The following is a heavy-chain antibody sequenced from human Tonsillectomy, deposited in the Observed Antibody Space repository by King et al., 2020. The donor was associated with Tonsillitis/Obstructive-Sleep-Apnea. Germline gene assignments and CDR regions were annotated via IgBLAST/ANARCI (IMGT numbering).Heavy chain of an antibody. Sequence: VQLVESGGGLVQSGGSLRLSCAASGFTFSSYWMSWVRQAPGKGLEWVANIKQDGSEKYYVDSVKGRFTISRDNAKNSLYLQMNSLRAEATAVYYCARGRSGCFCDYWGQGILVTVSS. J-gene: IGHJ4*02. CDR2: IKQDGSEK. CDR3: ARGRSGCFCDY. D-gene: IGHD3-3*01. CDR1: GFTFSSYW. V-gene: IGHV3-7*01.